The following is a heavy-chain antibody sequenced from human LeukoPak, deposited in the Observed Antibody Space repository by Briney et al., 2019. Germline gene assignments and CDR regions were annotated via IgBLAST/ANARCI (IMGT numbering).Heavy chain of an antibody. CDR1: GFPFDDYA. J-gene: IGHJ4*02. CDR3: AKSIEGSGSYYDSYFDY. Sequence: PGRSLRLSCAASGFPFDDYAMHWVRQDPGKGLEWVSGVSWNSGSTGYADSVKGRFTISRDNAKNSLYLQMISLRVEDTALYYCAKSIEGSGSYYDSYFDYWGQGALVTVSS. CDR2: VSWNSGST. V-gene: IGHV3-9*01. D-gene: IGHD3-10*01.